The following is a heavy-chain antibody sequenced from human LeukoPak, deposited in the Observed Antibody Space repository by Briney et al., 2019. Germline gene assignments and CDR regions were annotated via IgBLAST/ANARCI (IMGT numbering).Heavy chain of an antibody. CDR3: ARSRGVSGYDFAY. CDR2: ISYDGSNK. Sequence: GGSLRLSCATSGFTFSSYAMHWVRQAPGKGLEWVALISYDGSNKYYVDSVKGRFTISRDNSKNTLYLQMNSLRVEDTAVYYCARSRGVSGYDFAYWGQGTLVTVSS. J-gene: IGHJ4*02. D-gene: IGHD5-12*01. V-gene: IGHV3-30-3*01. CDR1: GFTFSSYA.